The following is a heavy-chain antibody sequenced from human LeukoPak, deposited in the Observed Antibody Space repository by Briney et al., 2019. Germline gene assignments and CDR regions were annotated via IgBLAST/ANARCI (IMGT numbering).Heavy chain of an antibody. CDR2: ISSSSSYI. J-gene: IGHJ4*02. CDR1: GFTFSSYS. V-gene: IGHV3-21*01. Sequence: KPGGCLRLSCAASGFTFSSYSMNWVRQAPGKGLEWVSSISSSSSYIYYADSVKGRFTISRDNAKNSLYLQMNGLRAEDTAVYYCARAGIRYYFDYWGQGTLVTVSS. CDR3: ARAGIRYYFDY.